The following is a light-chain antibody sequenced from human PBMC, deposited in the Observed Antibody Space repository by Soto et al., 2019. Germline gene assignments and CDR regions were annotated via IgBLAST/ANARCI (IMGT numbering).Light chain of an antibody. CDR2: DTS. Sequence: EIVFTQSPATLSLSPWERATLSCRASQSVGRYLAWYQQKPGQAPRLLTYDTSNRATGLPARFLGRWSVTNYYFMIHSLAPEDFAVYSCQPPDNSPPRWTLGRRAKV. J-gene: IGKJ1*01. CDR3: QPPDNSPPRWT. CDR1: QSVGRY. V-gene: IGKV3-11*01.